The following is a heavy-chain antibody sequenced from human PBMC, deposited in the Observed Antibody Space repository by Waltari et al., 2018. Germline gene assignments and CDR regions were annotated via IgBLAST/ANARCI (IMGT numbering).Heavy chain of an antibody. Sequence: QVQLQQWGAGLLKPSETLSLTCAVYGGSFSGYYWLWIRQPPGKGLEWIGEINHSGSTNYNPSLKSRVTISVDTSKNQFSLKLSSVTAADTAVYYCARTHSSGWYDYWGQGTLVTVSS. CDR3: ARTHSSGWYDY. D-gene: IGHD6-19*01. CDR2: INHSGST. CDR1: GGSFSGYY. V-gene: IGHV4-34*01. J-gene: IGHJ4*02.